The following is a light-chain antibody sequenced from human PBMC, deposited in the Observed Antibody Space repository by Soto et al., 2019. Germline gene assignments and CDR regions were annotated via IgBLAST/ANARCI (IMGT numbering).Light chain of an antibody. J-gene: IGKJ1*01. CDR3: QQYGNLPWT. Sequence: EIVLIQSPATLSLSPGERATLSCRASQSVGSYLAWYQHKPGQAPRLLISDASNRATGIPDRFSGGGSGTDFTLTISRLAPEDFAVYYCQQYGNLPWTFGQGTKVDIK. CDR1: QSVGSY. V-gene: IGKV3-11*01. CDR2: DAS.